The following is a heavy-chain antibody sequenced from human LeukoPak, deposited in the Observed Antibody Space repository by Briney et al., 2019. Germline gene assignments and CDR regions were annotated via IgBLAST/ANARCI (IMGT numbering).Heavy chain of an antibody. Sequence: SETLSLTCTVSGGSISSYYWSWIRQPAGKGLEWIGRIYTSGSTNYNPSLKSRVTMSVDTSKNQFSLKLSSVTAADTAVYYCARVIAAAGSYYFDYWGQGTLVTVSS. J-gene: IGHJ4*02. V-gene: IGHV4-4*07. CDR1: GGSISSYY. D-gene: IGHD6-13*01. CDR3: ARVIAAAGSYYFDY. CDR2: IYTSGST.